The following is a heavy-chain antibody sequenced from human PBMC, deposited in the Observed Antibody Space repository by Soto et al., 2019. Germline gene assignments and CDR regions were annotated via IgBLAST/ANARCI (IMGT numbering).Heavy chain of an antibody. CDR2: IYWDDDK. J-gene: IGHJ4*02. D-gene: IGHD3-3*01. V-gene: IGHV2-5*02. CDR3: AHRVLRTVFGLVTTTAIYYDF. Sequence: QITLNESGPTVVRPTETLTLTCRFSGFSLTTIGVGVCWIRQPPGKAPEWLALIYWDDDKRYSASLKSRLTITKDTSNNQVVLTVSDLDPTDTATYYCAHRVLRTVFGLVTTTAIYYDFWGQGTPVAVSS. CDR1: GFSLTTIGVG.